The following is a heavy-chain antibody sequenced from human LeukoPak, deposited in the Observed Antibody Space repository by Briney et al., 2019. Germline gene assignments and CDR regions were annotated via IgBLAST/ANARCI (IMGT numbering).Heavy chain of an antibody. D-gene: IGHD2-2*01. CDR2: IIPIFGTA. V-gene: IGHV1-69*13. J-gene: IGHJ5*02. Sequence: GASVKVSCKASGGTFSSYAISWVRQAPGQGLAWMGGIIPIFGTANYAQKFQGRVTITADESTSTAYMELSSLRSEDTAVYYCARVDQNWFDPWGQGTLVTVSS. CDR3: ARVDQNWFDP. CDR1: GGTFSSYA.